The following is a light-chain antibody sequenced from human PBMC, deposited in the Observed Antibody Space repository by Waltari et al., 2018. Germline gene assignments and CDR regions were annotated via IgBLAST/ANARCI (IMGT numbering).Light chain of an antibody. Sequence: EIVMTQSPATLSVSPGERATLSCRASQNINKYLAWFPQKPGQAPRLLIFAASTRATGIPARFGGSGSGREFTVTIDSLQSEDFAVYYCQQYYNWPYTFGQGTKLEIK. CDR1: QNINKY. CDR3: QQYYNWPYT. V-gene: IGKV3-15*01. J-gene: IGKJ2*01. CDR2: AAS.